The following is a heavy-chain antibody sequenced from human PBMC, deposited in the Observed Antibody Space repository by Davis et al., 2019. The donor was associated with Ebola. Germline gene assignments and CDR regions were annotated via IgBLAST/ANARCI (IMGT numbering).Heavy chain of an antibody. CDR2: VNSNGASA. J-gene: IGHJ4*02. D-gene: IGHD5-12*01. CDR1: GFTFSTYA. V-gene: IGHV3-23*01. Sequence: GESLKISCAASGFTFSTYAMNWVRQVPGKGLVWVAGVNSNGASAYSAASVKGRFTISRDNSKNTLYLQMNSLRVDDTAIYYCAKDSGDSGFYSRFDYWGQGSLVTVSS. CDR3: AKDSGDSGFYSRFDY.